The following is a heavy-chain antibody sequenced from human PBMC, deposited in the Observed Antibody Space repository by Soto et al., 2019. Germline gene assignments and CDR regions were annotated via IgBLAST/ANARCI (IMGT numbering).Heavy chain of an antibody. V-gene: IGHV1-69*13. CDR2: IIPIFGTA. J-gene: IGHJ6*02. Sequence: GPSVKVSCKASGGTFSSYAISWVRQAPGQGLEWMGGIIPIFGTANYAQKFQGRVTITADESTSTAYMELSSLRSEDTAVYYCARTPDIAAADYYYYGMDVWGQGTTVTVSS. D-gene: IGHD6-13*01. CDR3: ARTPDIAAADYYYYGMDV. CDR1: GGTFSSYA.